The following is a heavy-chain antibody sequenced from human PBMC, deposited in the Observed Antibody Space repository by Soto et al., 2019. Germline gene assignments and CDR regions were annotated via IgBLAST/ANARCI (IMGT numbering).Heavy chain of an antibody. D-gene: IGHD6-6*01. J-gene: IGHJ6*02. V-gene: IGHV1-69*01. CDR2: IIPIFDSI. CDR3: ARARVYYYHYGMDV. CDR1: GGTFSSYA. Sequence: QVQLVQSGAEVKKPGSSVKVSCKASGGTFSSYAITWVRQAPGQGLEWMGGIIPIFDSINYAQKFQGRVTITADESTITAYMELSSLRSEDTAVYYCARARVYYYHYGMDVWGQGTTVTVSS.